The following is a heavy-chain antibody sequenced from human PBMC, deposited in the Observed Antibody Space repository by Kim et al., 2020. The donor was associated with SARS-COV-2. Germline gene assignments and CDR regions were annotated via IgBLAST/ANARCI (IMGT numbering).Heavy chain of an antibody. V-gene: IGHV3-30-3*01. CDR2: ISYDGSNK. CDR1: GFTFSSYA. CDR3: ARNGVVAATNNWFDP. Sequence: GGSLRLSCAASGFTFSSYAMHWVRQAPGKGLEWVAVISYDGSNKYYADSVKGRFTISRDNSKNTLYLQMNSLRAEDTAVYYCARNGVVAATNNWFDPWG. D-gene: IGHD2-15*01. J-gene: IGHJ5*02.